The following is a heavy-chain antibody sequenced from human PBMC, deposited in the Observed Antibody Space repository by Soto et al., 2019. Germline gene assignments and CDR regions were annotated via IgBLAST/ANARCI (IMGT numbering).Heavy chain of an antibody. CDR1: GFTFSSYA. V-gene: IGHV3-64*01. CDR2: ITSNGGNT. CDR3: ARRIPFGYGMDV. J-gene: IGHJ6*02. D-gene: IGHD2-21*01. Sequence: GGSLRLSCAASGFTFSSYAMHWVRQAPGKGLEYVSDITSNGGNTDYASSVKGRFTISRDNSKNTLYLQMGSLRAEDMAVYYCARRIPFGYGMDVWGQGTTVTVSS.